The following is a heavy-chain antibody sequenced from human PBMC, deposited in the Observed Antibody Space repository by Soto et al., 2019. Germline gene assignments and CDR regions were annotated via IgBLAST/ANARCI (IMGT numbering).Heavy chain of an antibody. CDR2: IYYSGST. CDR1: GGTISRSNYF. J-gene: IGHJ5*02. V-gene: IGHV4-39*01. D-gene: IGHD6-13*01. Sequence: QLQLQESGPGLVKPSETLSLTCTVSGGTISRSNYFWGWIRQPQGKGLEWIGSIYYSGSTYYNPSLRSRVTMSVDMSENQFSLKLNAVTAADTAVYYCARQGDDRSSLNWFDPWGQGTLVTVSS. CDR3: ARQGDDRSSLNWFDP.